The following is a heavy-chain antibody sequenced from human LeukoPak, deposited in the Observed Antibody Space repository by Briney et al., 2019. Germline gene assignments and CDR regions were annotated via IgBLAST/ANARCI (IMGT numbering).Heavy chain of an antibody. D-gene: IGHD5-24*01. Sequence: GGSLRLSCAVSGFTFTGYGMHWVRQAPGRGLEWVAFTLYDGSSQYYPDSLRGRFTISRDNSKKTLFLQMNNLTHDDTAVYYCAKDLLLRQFVLDFWGQGTPVTVSS. CDR3: AKDLLLRQFVLDF. V-gene: IGHV3-30*02. CDR1: GFTFTGYG. CDR2: TLYDGSSQ. J-gene: IGHJ4*02.